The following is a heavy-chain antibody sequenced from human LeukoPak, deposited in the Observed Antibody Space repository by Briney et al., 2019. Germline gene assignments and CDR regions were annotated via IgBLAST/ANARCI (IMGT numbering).Heavy chain of an antibody. D-gene: IGHD6-19*01. CDR1: GGTFSNYA. J-gene: IGHJ5*02. CDR2: ISCYNGDT. V-gene: IGHV1-18*01. Sequence: ASVKVSCKTSGGTFSNYAINWVRQAPGQGLEWMGWISCYNGDTHYAQKLQGRVTLTTDTPTTTVYMELRSLRSDDTAVYYCARDPSNTSGWKTWFDTWGQGTPVTVSS. CDR3: ARDPSNTSGWKTWFDT.